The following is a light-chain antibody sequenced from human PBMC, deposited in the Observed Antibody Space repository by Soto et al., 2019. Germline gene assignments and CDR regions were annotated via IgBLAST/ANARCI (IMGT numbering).Light chain of an antibody. J-gene: IGKJ1*01. V-gene: IGKV3-20*01. CDR1: QSLSSSY. Sequence: EILLTQSPGTLSLSPGERATLSCRASQSLSSSYLAWYQQKPGQAPRLLIYGASSRATGIPDRFSGSESGTDFTLTISRLDPEDFAVYYCQQYGSSPRTFGQGTKVEIK. CDR3: QQYGSSPRT. CDR2: GAS.